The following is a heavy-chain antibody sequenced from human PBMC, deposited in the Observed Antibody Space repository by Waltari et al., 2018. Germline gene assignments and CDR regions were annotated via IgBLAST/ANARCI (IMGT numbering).Heavy chain of an antibody. J-gene: IGHJ4*02. CDR3: TTLGYRSGWSFDY. CDR1: GFTFTNAW. CDR2: IKSKTDGGTT. D-gene: IGHD6-19*01. V-gene: IGHV3-15*07. Sequence: EVQLVESGGGLVKPGGSLRLSCAASGFTFTNAWMNWVRQAPGKGLEWVGGIKSKTDGGTTDYAAPVKGRFTISRDDSKNTLYLQMTSLKTDDTAVYYCTTLGYRSGWSFDYWGQGTLVTVSS.